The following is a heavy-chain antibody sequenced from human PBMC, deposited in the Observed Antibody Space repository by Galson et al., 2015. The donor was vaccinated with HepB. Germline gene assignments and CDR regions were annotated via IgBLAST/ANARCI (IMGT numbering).Heavy chain of an antibody. D-gene: IGHD5-18*01. V-gene: IGHV3-73*01. CDR2: IRSKANSYAT. CDR3: TTKDTAMALLPIDY. J-gene: IGHJ4*02. Sequence: SLRLSCAASGFTFSGSAMHWVRQASGKGLEWVGRIRSKANSYATAYAASVKGRFTISRDDSKNTAYLQMNSLKTEDTAVYYCTTKDTAMALLPIDYWGQGTLVTVSS. CDR1: GFTFSGSA.